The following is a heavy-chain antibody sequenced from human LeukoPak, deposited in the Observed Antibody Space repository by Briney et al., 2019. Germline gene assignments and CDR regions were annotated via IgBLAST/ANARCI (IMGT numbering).Heavy chain of an antibody. CDR2: IIPIFGTA. J-gene: IGHJ4*02. D-gene: IGHD3-10*01. CDR3: ARVGGDRFGELLAEFDY. V-gene: IGHV1-69*05. CDR1: GGTFSSYA. Sequence: GSSVKVSCKASGGTFSSYAISWVRQAPGQGLEWMGGIIPIFGTANYAQKFQGRVTITTDESTSTAYMELSSLRSEDTAVYYCARVGGDRFGELLAEFDYWGQGTLVTVSS.